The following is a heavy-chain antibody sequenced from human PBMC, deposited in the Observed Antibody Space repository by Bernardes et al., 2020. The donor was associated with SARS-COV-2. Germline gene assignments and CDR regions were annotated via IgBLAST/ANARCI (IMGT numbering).Heavy chain of an antibody. D-gene: IGHD6-19*01. CDR3: ATGRVAGHPYYYYYGMDV. V-gene: IGHV1-24*01. J-gene: IGHJ6*02. CDR1: GYTLTELS. Sequence: ASVKVSCKVSGYTLTELSMHWVRQAPGKGLEWMGGFDPEDGETIYAQKFQGRVTMTEDTSTDTAYMELSSLRSEDTAVYYCATGRVAGHPYYYYYGMDVWGQGTTVTVSS. CDR2: FDPEDGET.